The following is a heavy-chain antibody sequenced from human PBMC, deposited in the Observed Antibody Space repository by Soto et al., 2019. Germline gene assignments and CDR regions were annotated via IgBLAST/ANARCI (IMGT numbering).Heavy chain of an antibody. CDR3: AGVGGFDSSNQLDP. J-gene: IGHJ5*02. V-gene: IGHV4-34*01. Sequence: QVQLQQWGAGLLKPSETLSLTCAVYGGSFSGYYWSWIRQPPGKGLEWIGQINHSGSTNYNPALKSLLTMLVDTSKTRYSLKLSYVTAADRAVYYGAGVGGFDSSNQLDPWGQGTVVTVSS. D-gene: IGHD2-2*01. CDR1: GGSFSGYY. CDR2: INHSGST.